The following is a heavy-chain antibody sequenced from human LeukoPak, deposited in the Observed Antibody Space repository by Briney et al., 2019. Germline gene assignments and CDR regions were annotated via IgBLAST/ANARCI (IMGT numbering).Heavy chain of an antibody. CDR1: GYSISNGFY. V-gene: IGHV4-38-2*02. CDR2: ISHTGST. D-gene: IGHD2-15*01. Sequence: SETLSLTCTVSGYSISNGFYWGWIRQPPGKGLEWIGTISHTGSTYYNPSLKSRVTISVDTSKNQFSLKLSSVTAADTAVYYCASRSRAATYNWFDPWGQGTLVTVSS. J-gene: IGHJ5*02. CDR3: ASRSRAATYNWFDP.